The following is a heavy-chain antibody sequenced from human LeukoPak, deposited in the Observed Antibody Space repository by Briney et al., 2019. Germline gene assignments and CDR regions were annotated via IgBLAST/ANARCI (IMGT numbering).Heavy chain of an antibody. J-gene: IGHJ4*02. D-gene: IGHD3-3*01. V-gene: IGHV1-2*02. CDR3: ARFSSGFDS. CDR2: INPNSGGT. Sequence: ASVKVSCKASGYIFTGYYMHWVRQAPGQGLEWMGWINPNSGGTNYAQKFQGRVTMTRDTSITTAYMELSRLRSDDTAVYYCARFSSGFDSWGQGTLVTVSS. CDR1: GYIFTGYY.